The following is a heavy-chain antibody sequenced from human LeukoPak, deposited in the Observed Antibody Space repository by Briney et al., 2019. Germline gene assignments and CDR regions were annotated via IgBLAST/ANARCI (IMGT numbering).Heavy chain of an antibody. Sequence: SETLFLTCAVYGGSFSGYYWSWIRQPPGKGLEWIGEINHSGSTNYNPSLKSRVPISVDTSKNQFSLKLSSVTAADTAVYYCARTSPRDGDYYYGMDVWGQGTTVTVSS. J-gene: IGHJ6*02. CDR2: INHSGST. CDR3: ARTSPRDGDYYYGMDV. D-gene: IGHD4-17*01. V-gene: IGHV4-34*01. CDR1: GGSFSGYY.